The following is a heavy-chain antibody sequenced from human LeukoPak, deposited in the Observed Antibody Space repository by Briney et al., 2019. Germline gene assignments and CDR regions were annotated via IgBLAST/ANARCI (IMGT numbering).Heavy chain of an antibody. J-gene: IGHJ4*02. CDR2: IIPIFGTA. Sequence: SVKVSCKASGGTFSSYAISWVRQAPGQGLEWMGGIIPIFGTANYAQKFQGRATITADESTSTAYMELSSLRSEDTAVYYCARSTMVRGVLDYWGQGTLVTVSS. CDR3: ARSTMVRGVLDY. CDR1: GGTFSSYA. V-gene: IGHV1-69*13. D-gene: IGHD3-10*01.